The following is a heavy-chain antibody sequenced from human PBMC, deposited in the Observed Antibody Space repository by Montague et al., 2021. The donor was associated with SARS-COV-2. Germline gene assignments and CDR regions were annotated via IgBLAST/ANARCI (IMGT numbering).Heavy chain of an antibody. D-gene: IGHD2-15*01. CDR2: IHYSGRT. V-gene: IGHV4-59*01. CDR3: ARRIVTYYWYFDL. CDR1: TASFDNYY. J-gene: IGHJ2*01. Sequence: SETLSLTCTVSTASFDNYYWSWVRQSPGKGLEYIGYIHYSGRTNSNPSLRSRVTISIDTSKNQFSLTLMSVTAAATAIYFCARRIVTYYWYFDLWGRGTLVTVSS.